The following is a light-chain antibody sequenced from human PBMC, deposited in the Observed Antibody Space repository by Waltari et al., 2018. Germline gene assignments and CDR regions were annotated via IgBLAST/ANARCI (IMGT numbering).Light chain of an antibody. CDR1: QSVSRS. CDR2: GAS. CDR3: QHYVRLPAT. J-gene: IGKJ1*01. Sequence: IVLTQSPGTLSLSPGERATLSCRASQSVSRSLAWYQQKPGQPPNLLIYGASTRATGIPDRFTGSGYGTDFSLTISSLEPEDFAIYFCQHYVRLPATFGQGTKVEIK. V-gene: IGKV3-20*01.